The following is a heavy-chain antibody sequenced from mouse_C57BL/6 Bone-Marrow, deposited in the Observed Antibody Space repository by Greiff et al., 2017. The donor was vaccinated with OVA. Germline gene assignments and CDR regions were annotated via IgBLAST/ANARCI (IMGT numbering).Heavy chain of an antibody. CDR1: GFNIKDDY. CDR2: IDPENGDT. D-gene: IGHD2-4*01. V-gene: IGHV14-4*01. Sequence: EVQLVESGAELVRPGASVKLSCTASGFNIKDDYMHWVKQRPEQGLEWIGWIDPENGDTEYASKFQGKATITADTSSNTAYLQLSSLTSEDTAVYYCTFYDYDWFAYWGQGTLVTVSA. CDR3: TFYDYDWFAY. J-gene: IGHJ3*01.